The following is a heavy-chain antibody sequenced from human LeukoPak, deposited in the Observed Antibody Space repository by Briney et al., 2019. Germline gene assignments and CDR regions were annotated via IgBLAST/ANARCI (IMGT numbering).Heavy chain of an antibody. Sequence: SQTLSLTCTVSGGSISSGSYYWSWIRQPAGKGLEWIGRIYTSGSTNYNPSLKSRVTISVDTSKNQFSLKLSSVTAADTAVYYCARDVGGSWYIFGYDYWGQGTLVTVSS. J-gene: IGHJ4*02. D-gene: IGHD6-13*01. CDR2: IYTSGST. CDR3: ARDVGGSWYIFGYDY. CDR1: GGSISSGSYY. V-gene: IGHV4-61*02.